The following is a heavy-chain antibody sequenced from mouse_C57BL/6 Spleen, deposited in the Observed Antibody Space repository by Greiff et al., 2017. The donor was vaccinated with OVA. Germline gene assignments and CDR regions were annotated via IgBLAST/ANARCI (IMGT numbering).Heavy chain of an antibody. V-gene: IGHV5-4*01. J-gene: IGHJ1*03. Sequence: EVQLLESGGGLVKPGASLKLSCAASGFTFTSYAMSWVRQTPEKRLEWVATISDGGSYTYYPDNVKGRFTIPRDNAKNKLYLQMSRLKSEDTAVYYCARGRWDRYFDDWGTGTTVTVSS. CDR1: GFTFTSYA. CDR2: ISDGGSYT. CDR3: ARGRWDRYFDD. D-gene: IGHD4-1*01.